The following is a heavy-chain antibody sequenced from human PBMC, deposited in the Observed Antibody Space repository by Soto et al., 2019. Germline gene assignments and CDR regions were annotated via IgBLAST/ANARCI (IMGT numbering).Heavy chain of an antibody. CDR3: AKPSHSGDYVGSFDS. CDR1: GFTFNNYA. J-gene: IGHJ4*02. Sequence: GGSLRLSCAASGFTFNNYAINWVRLTPGKGLEWVSGISGRGGNTFYADSVKGRFTISRDNSENTVYLQMSNLRVEDSAMYFCAKPSHSGDYVGSFDSWGPGTLVTVSS. D-gene: IGHD4-17*01. CDR2: ISGRGGNT. V-gene: IGHV3-23*01.